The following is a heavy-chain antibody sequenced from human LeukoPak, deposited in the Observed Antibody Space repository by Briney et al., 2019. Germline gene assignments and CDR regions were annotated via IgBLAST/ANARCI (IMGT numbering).Heavy chain of an antibody. Sequence: SETLSLTCAVYGGSFSGYYWSWIRQPPGKGLEWIGEINHRGSTNYNPSLKSRVTISVDTSKNQFSLKLSSVTAADTAVYYCARYRPDTAMVSFDYWGQGTLVTVSS. CDR2: INHRGST. V-gene: IGHV4-34*01. CDR1: GGSFSGYY. D-gene: IGHD5-18*01. CDR3: ARYRPDTAMVSFDY. J-gene: IGHJ4*02.